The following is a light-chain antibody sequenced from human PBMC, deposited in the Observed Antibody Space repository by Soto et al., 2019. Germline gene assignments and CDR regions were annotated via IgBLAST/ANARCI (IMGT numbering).Light chain of an antibody. Sequence: QSALTQPASVSGSPGQSITISCTGTSSDVGSSDLVSWYQQHPGKVPKRILYGATKRPSGVSNRFSGSKSGNTASLTISGLQAEDEAEDDCSSYTISTTYGFGHGTKRTVL. J-gene: IGLJ1*01. CDR2: GAT. V-gene: IGLV2-14*02. CDR1: SSDVGSSDL. CDR3: SSYTISTTYG.